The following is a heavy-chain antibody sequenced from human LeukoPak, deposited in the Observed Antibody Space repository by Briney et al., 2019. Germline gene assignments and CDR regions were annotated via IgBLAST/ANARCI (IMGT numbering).Heavy chain of an antibody. D-gene: IGHD6-6*01. CDR1: GGTFSSYA. CDR3: ARDPYSSSSNYYYYGMDV. J-gene: IGHJ6*02. CDR2: IVPIFGTA. V-gene: IGHV1-69*13. Sequence: ASVKVSCKASGGTFSSYAISWVRQAPGQGLEWMGGIVPIFGTANYAQKFQGRVTITADESTSTAYMELSSLRSEDTAVYNCARDPYSSSSNYYYYGMDVWGQGTTVTVSS.